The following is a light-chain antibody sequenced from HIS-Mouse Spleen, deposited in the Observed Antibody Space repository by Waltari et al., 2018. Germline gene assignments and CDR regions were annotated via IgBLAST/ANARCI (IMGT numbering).Light chain of an antibody. CDR3: YSTDSSGNHRV. CDR2: EDS. Sequence: SYELTQPPSVSVSSGQTARITCSGDALPKKYAYWYQQESGQAPVLVIYEDSKRPSGIPERFSGSSSGTMATLTISGAQVEDEADYYCYSTDSSGNHRVFGGGTKLTVL. CDR1: ALPKKY. J-gene: IGLJ2*01. V-gene: IGLV3-10*01.